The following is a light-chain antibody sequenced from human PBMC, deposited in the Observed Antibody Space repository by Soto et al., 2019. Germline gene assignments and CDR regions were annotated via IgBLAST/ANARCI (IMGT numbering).Light chain of an antibody. CDR3: QQTRTYPRT. CDR2: ADS. V-gene: IGKV1-9*01. J-gene: IGKJ4*01. CDR1: QGIAAS. Sequence: DIQLTQSPSFLSAPVGDRVTITCRASQGIAASLAWYQQKPGNPPRLLIYADSTLQSGVPSRFSGSGSGTRGTLTISSLEPEDFATYYCQQTRTYPRTFGGGTKVEMK.